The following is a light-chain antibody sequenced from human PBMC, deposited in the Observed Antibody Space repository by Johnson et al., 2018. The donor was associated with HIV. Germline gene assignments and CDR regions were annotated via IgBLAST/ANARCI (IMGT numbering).Light chain of an antibody. J-gene: IGLJ1*01. CDR1: SCDIGNNY. CDR2: ENN. Sequence: QSVLTQPPSVSAAPGQKVNISCSGSSCDIGNNYVSWYQQLPGTAPKLLIYENNKRPSGIPDRFSGSKSGTSATLGITGLQTGDEADYYCGTWDSSLSAGVFGTGTTVTVL. CDR3: GTWDSSLSAGV. V-gene: IGLV1-51*01.